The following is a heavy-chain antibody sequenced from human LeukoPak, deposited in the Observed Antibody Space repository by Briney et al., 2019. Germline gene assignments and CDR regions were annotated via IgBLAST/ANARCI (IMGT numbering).Heavy chain of an antibody. V-gene: IGHV3-30-3*01. Sequence: GGSLRLSCAASGFTFSSYAMHWVRQAPGKGLEWVAVISYDGSNKYYADSVKGRFTISRDNAKNSLYLQMNSLRAEDTAVYYCARAYCSGGNCYLIDYWGQGTLVTVSS. CDR3: ARAYCSGGNCYLIDY. CDR1: GFTFSSYA. J-gene: IGHJ4*02. D-gene: IGHD2-15*01. CDR2: ISYDGSNK.